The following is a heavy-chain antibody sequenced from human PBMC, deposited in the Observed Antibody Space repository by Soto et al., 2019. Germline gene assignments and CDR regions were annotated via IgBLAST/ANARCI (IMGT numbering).Heavy chain of an antibody. V-gene: IGHV1-18*01. CDR3: ASDNELCDY. CDR2: ISDYNGNT. Sequence: ASVKVSCKASGYTVTSYGISWARQAPGQGLEWMGWISDYNGNTNNAQKFQGRVTMTTDTSTSTAYMELRSLRSDDTAVYYCASDNELCDYWDKETRGTTSS. CDR1: GYTVTSYG. J-gene: IGHJ4*02. D-gene: IGHD1-1*01.